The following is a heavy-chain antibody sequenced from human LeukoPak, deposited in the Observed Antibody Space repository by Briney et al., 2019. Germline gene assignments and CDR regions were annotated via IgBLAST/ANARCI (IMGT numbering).Heavy chain of an antibody. CDR3: AKSSSWLYYFDY. Sequence: GGSLRLSCAASGFTFSSYSMNWVRQAPGKGLEWVSYISSSSSTIYYADSVKGRFTISRDNAKNSLYLQMNSLGDEDTAVYYCAKSSSWLYYFDYWGQGTLATVSS. CDR2: ISSSSSTI. V-gene: IGHV3-48*02. D-gene: IGHD6-13*01. CDR1: GFTFSSYS. J-gene: IGHJ4*02.